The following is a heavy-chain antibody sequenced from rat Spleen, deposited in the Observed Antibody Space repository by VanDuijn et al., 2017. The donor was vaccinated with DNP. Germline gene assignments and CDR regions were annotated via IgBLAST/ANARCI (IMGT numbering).Heavy chain of an antibody. D-gene: IGHD4-1*01. CDR3: ARKAYTGAMDA. Sequence: EVQLVETGGGLLQPGRSLKLSCVASGFTFSNYWMYWIRQAPGKGLEWVASINTDVDSTYYPDSVKGRFTIPRDNAADTVYLQMNSLRSEDTGTYYCARKAYTGAMDAWGQGTSVTVSS. V-gene: IGHV5-58*01. CDR1: GFTFSNYW. J-gene: IGHJ4*01. CDR2: INTDVDST.